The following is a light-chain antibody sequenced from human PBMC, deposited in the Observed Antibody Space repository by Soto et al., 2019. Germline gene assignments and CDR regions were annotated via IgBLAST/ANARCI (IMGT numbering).Light chain of an antibody. Sequence: QSVLTQPPSASGTPGQRVTISCSGSSSNIGSNYVYWYQQLPGTVPQLLIYRNSERPSGVPDRFSGSKSGTSASLAISGLGSEVEADYYCAAWDDSLRGVVFGGGTKLTVL. CDR3: AAWDDSLRGVV. CDR1: SSNIGSNY. V-gene: IGLV1-47*01. CDR2: RNS. J-gene: IGLJ2*01.